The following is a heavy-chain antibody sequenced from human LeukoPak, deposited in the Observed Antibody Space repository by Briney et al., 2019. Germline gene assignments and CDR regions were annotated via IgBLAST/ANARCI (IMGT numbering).Heavy chain of an antibody. J-gene: IGHJ4*02. CDR1: GFTFRTYN. CDR3: VRYFTAVAPTLRLDY. CDR2: ISKTSSNL. D-gene: IGHD6-19*01. Sequence: GGSLRLSCAASGFTFRTYNMNWVRQAPGKGLEWVSFISKTSSNLYYGGSVRGRFTISRDDAKNSLYLQMNSLRVEDTAVYHCVRYFTAVAPTLRLDYWGQGTLVTVSS. V-gene: IGHV3-21*04.